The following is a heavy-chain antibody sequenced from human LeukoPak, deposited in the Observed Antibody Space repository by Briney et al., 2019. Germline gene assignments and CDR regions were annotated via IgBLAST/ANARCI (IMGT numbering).Heavy chain of an antibody. J-gene: IGHJ3*01. CDR2: IIPIFGTP. CDR3: ARDARGAAAADDPLDV. CDR1: GGTVTTYT. D-gene: IGHD6-13*01. V-gene: IGHV1-69*13. Sequence: ASVKVSCKASGGTVTTYTLTWVRQAPGQGLEWMGGIIPIFGTPNYAQKFQGRVTITADESTSTAYMELSSLRSEDTAVYYCARDARGAAAADDPLDVWGQGTTVIVSS.